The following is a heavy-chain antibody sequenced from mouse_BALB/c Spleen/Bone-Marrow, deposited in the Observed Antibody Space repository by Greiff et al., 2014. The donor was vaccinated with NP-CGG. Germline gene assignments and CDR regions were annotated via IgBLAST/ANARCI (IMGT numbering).Heavy chain of an antibody. D-gene: IGHD2-3*01. V-gene: IGHV2-9*02. J-gene: IGHJ1*01. CDR3: ARVYLWYFDV. Sequence: VQLQQSGPGLVAPSQSLSITCTVSGFSFTSYGVHWVRQPPGKGLEWLGVIWAGGSTNYYSAIMSRLSISKDNSKSQLFLKMNSLQTDDTAMYYCARVYLWYFDVWGAGTTVTVSS. CDR2: IWAGGST. CDR1: GFSFTSYG.